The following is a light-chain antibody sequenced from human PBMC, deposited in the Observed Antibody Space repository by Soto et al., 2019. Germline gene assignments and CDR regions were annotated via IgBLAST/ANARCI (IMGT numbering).Light chain of an antibody. Sequence: EIVMTQSPATLSVSPGERATLSCRASQSVSSNLAWYQQKPGQAPRLLIYGASTRATGIPARFSGSGSGTEFTLTISSLQSEDFAVYYCQQYNNWPASPMYTFGQRTKLEIK. J-gene: IGKJ2*01. CDR1: QSVSSN. V-gene: IGKV3-15*01. CDR3: QQYNNWPASPMYT. CDR2: GAS.